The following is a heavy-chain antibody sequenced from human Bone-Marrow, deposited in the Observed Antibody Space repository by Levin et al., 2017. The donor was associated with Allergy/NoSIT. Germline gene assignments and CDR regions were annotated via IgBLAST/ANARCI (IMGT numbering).Heavy chain of an antibody. CDR3: ARLSGYSTTAVGWFDP. J-gene: IGHJ5*02. CDR2: MYYTGNT. CDR1: GDSIRRSY. Sequence: SETLSLTCSVSGDSIRRSYWSWIRQFPDKGLEWLGYMYYTGNTDYNPSLRSRVSMSLDTSKNQFSLQLKSVTAADTAVYYCARLSGYSTTAVGWFDPWGQGTLVSVSS. D-gene: IGHD5-12*01. V-gene: IGHV4-59*01.